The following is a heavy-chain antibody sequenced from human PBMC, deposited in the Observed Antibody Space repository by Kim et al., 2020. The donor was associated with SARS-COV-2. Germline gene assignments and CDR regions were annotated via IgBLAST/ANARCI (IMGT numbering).Heavy chain of an antibody. Sequence: RYRPSLQGQVTFSVEKSSSTAYLQWSSLRASDTAIYYCARLRGSSGPCDYWGQGTLVTVSS. CDR3: ARLRGSSGPCDY. J-gene: IGHJ4*02. V-gene: IGHV5-51*01. D-gene: IGHD6-6*01.